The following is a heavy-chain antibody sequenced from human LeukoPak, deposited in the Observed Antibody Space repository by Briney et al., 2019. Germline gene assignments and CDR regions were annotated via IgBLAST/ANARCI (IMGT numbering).Heavy chain of an antibody. D-gene: IGHD6-19*01. Sequence: GGSLSLSCVASGFTFSNLAMGWVRQAPGKGLEWVSVISDSGGTTYYADVVKGRFTISRDNSRNTLYLQMNSLRVEDTAIYYCAKDARRSSGRYFFDHWGEGTREPVSS. J-gene: IGHJ4*02. CDR3: AKDARRSSGRYFFDH. CDR1: GFTFSNLA. V-gene: IGHV3-23*01. CDR2: ISDSGGTT.